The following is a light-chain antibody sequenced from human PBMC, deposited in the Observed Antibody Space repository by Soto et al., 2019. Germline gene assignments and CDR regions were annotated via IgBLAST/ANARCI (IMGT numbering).Light chain of an antibody. CDR2: EVI. V-gene: IGLV2-23*02. J-gene: IGLJ1*01. Sequence: ASVSRSPGQSNHITKTGTSSDVGTFNLVSWYQQHPGKAPRLMIYEVIKRPSGVSNRFSGSKSGNTASLTISGLQAEDEADYYCCSYSRSSVYAFGPGTKVTFL. CDR3: CSYSRSSVYA. CDR1: SSDVGTFNL.